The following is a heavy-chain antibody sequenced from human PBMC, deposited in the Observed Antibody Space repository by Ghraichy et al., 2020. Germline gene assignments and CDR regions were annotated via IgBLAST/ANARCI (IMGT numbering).Heavy chain of an antibody. V-gene: IGHV4-59*01. CDR2: IYYSGST. D-gene: IGHD2-2*02. CDR3: ARGRDIVVVPADIYYYYYMDV. Sequence: SQTLSLTCTVSGGSISSYYWSWIRQPPGKGLEWIGYIYYSGSTNYNPSLKSRVTISVDTSKNQFSLKLSSVTAADTAVYYCARGRDIVVVPADIYYYYYMDVWGKGTTVTVSS. CDR1: GGSISSYY. J-gene: IGHJ6*03.